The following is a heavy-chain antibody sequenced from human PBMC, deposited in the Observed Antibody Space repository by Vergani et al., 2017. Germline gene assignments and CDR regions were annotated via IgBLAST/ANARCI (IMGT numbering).Heavy chain of an antibody. J-gene: IGHJ6*02. CDR2: INHSGST. CDR3: ARGLGYVPLYYYYGMDV. Sequence: QVQLQQWGAGLLKPSETLSLTCAVYGGSFSGYYWSWIRQPPGKGLEWIGEINHSGSTNYNPSLKSRVTIAVDTSKNQFSLKLSSVNAADTAVYYCARGLGYVPLYYYYGMDVWGQGTTVTVSS. CDR1: GGSFSGYY. V-gene: IGHV4-34*01. D-gene: IGHD3-16*01.